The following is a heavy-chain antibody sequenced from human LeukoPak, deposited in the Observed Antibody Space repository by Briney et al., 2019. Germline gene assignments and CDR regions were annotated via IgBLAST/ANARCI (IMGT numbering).Heavy chain of an antibody. CDR2: IYHSGST. Sequence: SETLSLTCAVSGGSISSGNSWSWVRQPPGKGLEWIGEIYHSGSTNYNPSLKSRVTISVDTSKNQFSLRLTSVAAADTAVYYCARMYSGTSYYFDFWGQGTLGTVSS. V-gene: IGHV4-4*02. J-gene: IGHJ4*02. D-gene: IGHD1-26*01. CDR1: GGSISSGNS. CDR3: ARMYSGTSYYFDF.